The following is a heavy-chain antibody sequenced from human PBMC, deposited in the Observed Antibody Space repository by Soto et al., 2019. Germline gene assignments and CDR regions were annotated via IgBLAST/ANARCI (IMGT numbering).Heavy chain of an antibody. D-gene: IGHD2-2*02. CDR2: ISSSSSYI. J-gene: IGHJ5*02. CDR1: GFTFSSYS. Sequence: GGSLRLSCAASGFTFSSYSMNWVRQAPGKGLEWVSSISSSSSYIYYADSVKGRFTISRDNAKNPLYLQMNSLRAEDTAVYYCARDHSPATAIPGKSGFDPWGQGTLVTVSS. CDR3: ARDHSPATAIPGKSGFDP. V-gene: IGHV3-21*01.